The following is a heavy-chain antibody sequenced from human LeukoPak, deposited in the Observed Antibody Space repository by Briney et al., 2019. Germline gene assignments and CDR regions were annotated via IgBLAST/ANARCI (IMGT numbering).Heavy chain of an antibody. CDR1: GGSISSYY. J-gene: IGHJ3*02. Sequence: SETLSLTCTVSGGSISSYYWSWIRQPAGKGLEWIGRIYTSGSTNYNPSLKSRVTMSVDTSKNQSSLKLSSVTAADTAVYYCARDPDGYYYGDYFYAFDIWGQGTMVTVSS. CDR3: ARDPDGYYYGDYFYAFDI. V-gene: IGHV4-4*07. CDR2: IYTSGST. D-gene: IGHD4-17*01.